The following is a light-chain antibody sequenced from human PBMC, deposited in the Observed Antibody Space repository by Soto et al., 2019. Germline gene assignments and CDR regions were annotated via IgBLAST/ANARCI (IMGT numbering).Light chain of an antibody. CDR1: SSDVGGYNY. CDR3: LSFTSSFTHI. Sequence: QSVLTQPASVTGTPGQSITISCTGTSSDVGGYNYVSWYQHPPGKAPKLMIYEVTKRPSRVSIRFSGSKSGTTAFLTISGIHAEDEADYCCLSFTSSFTHIFGTGTKVTVL. J-gene: IGLJ1*01. CDR2: EVT. V-gene: IGLV2-14*01.